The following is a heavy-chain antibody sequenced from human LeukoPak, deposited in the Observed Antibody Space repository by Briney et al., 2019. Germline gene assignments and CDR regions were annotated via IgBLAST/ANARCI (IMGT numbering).Heavy chain of an antibody. V-gene: IGHV3-21*01. CDR3: ARDSGAADHYYYYNTDV. CDR1: GFTFSSYS. J-gene: IGHJ6*03. CDR2: ISSSSSYI. Sequence: GGSLRLSCAASGFTFSSYSMNWVRQAPGKGLEWVSSISSSSSYIHYADSVKGRFSISRDNAKNSLYLQMNSLRAEDTAVYYCARDSGAADHYYYYNTDVWGKGTTVTVSS.